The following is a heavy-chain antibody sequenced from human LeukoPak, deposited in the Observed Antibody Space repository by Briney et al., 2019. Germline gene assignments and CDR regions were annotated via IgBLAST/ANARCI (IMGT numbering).Heavy chain of an antibody. D-gene: IGHD3-22*01. V-gene: IGHV3-53*01. CDR1: EFSVGSNY. J-gene: IGHJ4*02. CDR3: AKDQTYYYDSSGYYLWDY. CDR2: IYSGGST. Sequence: SGGSLRLSCAASEFSVGSNYMTWVRQAPGKGLEWVSLIYSGGSTYYADSVKGRFTISRDNSKNTLYLQMNSLRAEDTAVCYCAKDQTYYYDSSGYYLWDYWGQGTLVTVSS.